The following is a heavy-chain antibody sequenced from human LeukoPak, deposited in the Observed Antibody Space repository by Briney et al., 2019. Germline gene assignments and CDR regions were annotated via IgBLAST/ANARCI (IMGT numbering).Heavy chain of an antibody. V-gene: IGHV4-61*08. J-gene: IGHJ3*02. CDR3: ARPGLDYYDSSGYSDGAFDI. CDR1: GGSISSGDYY. D-gene: IGHD3-22*01. CDR2: IYYSGST. Sequence: PSETLSLTCTVSGGSISSGDYYWSWIRQPPGKGLEWIGYIYYSGSTNYNPSLKSRVTISVDTSKNQFSLKLSSVTAADTAVYYCARPGLDYYDSSGYSDGAFDIWGQGTMVTVSS.